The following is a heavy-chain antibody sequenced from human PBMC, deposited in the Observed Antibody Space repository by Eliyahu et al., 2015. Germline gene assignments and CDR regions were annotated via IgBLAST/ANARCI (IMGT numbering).Heavy chain of an antibody. Sequence: QVQLVQSGAEVKKPGSSVKVSCKASGGTFSSYTISWVRRAPGQGLEWMGGIIPIFGTANYAQKFQGRVTITTDESTSTAYMELSSLRSEDTAVYYCARGLRSGGSGSYWWFDPWGQGTLVTVSS. CDR1: GGTFSSYT. J-gene: IGHJ5*02. CDR2: IIPIFGTA. V-gene: IGHV1-69*05. D-gene: IGHD3-10*01. CDR3: ARGLRSGGSGSYWWFDP.